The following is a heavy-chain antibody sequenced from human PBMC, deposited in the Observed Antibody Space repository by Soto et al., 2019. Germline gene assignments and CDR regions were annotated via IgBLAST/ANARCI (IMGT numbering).Heavy chain of an antibody. D-gene: IGHD2-15*01. CDR2: FNLDGSGK. J-gene: IGHJ4*02. V-gene: IGHV3-74*01. Sequence: SGXSLRLSGAASGFTYTNYWIHWVGQVPGKGLGWFSRFNLDGSGKSYADPVKARFTIPRDNAKNTLYLKMNSLRAEDSAVYYGGTAFEYWGQGTLVPVSS. CDR3: GTAFEY. CDR1: GFTYTNYW.